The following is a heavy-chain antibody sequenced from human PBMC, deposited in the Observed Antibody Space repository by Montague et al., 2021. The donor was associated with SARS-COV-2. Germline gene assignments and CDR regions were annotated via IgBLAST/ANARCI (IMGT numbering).Heavy chain of an antibody. CDR3: AHDRVTMIVVAKADAFDV. V-gene: IGHV2-5*02. CDR1: GFSLSTSGVG. D-gene: IGHD3-22*01. Sequence: PALEKPTQTLTLTCTFSGFSLSTSGVGVGWIRQSPGKALEWLALIYWDDDKRYSPSLKSRLTITKDTSKNQVVLTMTNMDPVDAATYYCAHDRVTMIVVAKADAFDVWGQGKMVTVSS. J-gene: IGHJ3*01. CDR2: IYWDDDK.